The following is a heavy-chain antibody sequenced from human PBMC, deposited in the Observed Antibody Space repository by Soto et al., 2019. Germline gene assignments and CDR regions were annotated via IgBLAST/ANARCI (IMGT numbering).Heavy chain of an antibody. V-gene: IGHV4-34*01. CDR2: INHSGST. CDR3: ARDHKGVLYQKYYYYYMDV. D-gene: IGHD2-2*02. J-gene: IGHJ6*03. CDR1: GGSFSGYY. Sequence: QVQLQQWGAGLLKPSETLSLTCAVYGGSFSGYYWSWIRQPPGKGLEWIGEINHSGSTNYNPSLKRRVTISVDTSKNQFSLKLSSVTAADTAVYYCARDHKGVLYQKYYYYYMDVWGKGTTVTVSS.